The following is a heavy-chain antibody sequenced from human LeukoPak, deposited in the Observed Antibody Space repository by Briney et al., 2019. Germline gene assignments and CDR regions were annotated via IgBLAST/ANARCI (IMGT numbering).Heavy chain of an antibody. CDR3: ARSQYDSSSPDY. V-gene: IGHV1-69*05. CDR2: IIPIFGTA. J-gene: IGHJ4*02. CDR1: GGTFSSYA. D-gene: IGHD3-22*01. Sequence: ASVKVSCKASGGTFSSYAISWVRQAPGQGLEWMGGIIPIFGTANYAQKFQGRVTITTDESTSTAYMELSSLRSEDTAVYYCARSQYDSSSPDYWGQGTLVTVSS.